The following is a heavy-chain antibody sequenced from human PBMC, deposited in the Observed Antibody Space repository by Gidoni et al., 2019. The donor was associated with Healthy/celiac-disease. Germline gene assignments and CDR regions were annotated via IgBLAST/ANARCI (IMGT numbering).Heavy chain of an antibody. CDR3: VRSGLSSYSSGPRNWFDP. Sequence: QVQLVQSGAEVKKPGSSVKVSCKASGGPFSSYAIRWVRQAPGQGLEWLGGIIPIFGTANYAQKFQGRVTITADKSTSTAYMELSSLRSEDTAVYYCVRSGLSSYSSGPRNWFDPWGQGTLVTVSS. D-gene: IGHD6-19*01. CDR1: GGPFSSYA. J-gene: IGHJ5*02. CDR2: IIPIFGTA. V-gene: IGHV1-69*06.